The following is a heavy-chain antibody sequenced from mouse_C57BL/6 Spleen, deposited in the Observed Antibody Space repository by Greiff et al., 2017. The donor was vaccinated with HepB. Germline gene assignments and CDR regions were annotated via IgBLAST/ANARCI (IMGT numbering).Heavy chain of an antibody. J-gene: IGHJ3*01. CDR3: ARGGNWDVGWFAY. CDR1: GYTFTSYW. CDR2: IYPGSGST. D-gene: IGHD4-1*01. V-gene: IGHV1-55*01. Sequence: QVQLQQPGAELVKPGASVKMSCKASGYTFTSYWITWVKQRPGQGLEWIGDIYPGSGSTNYNEKFKSKATLTVDTSSSTAYMQLSSLTSEDSAVYYCARGGNWDVGWFAYWGQGTLVTVSA.